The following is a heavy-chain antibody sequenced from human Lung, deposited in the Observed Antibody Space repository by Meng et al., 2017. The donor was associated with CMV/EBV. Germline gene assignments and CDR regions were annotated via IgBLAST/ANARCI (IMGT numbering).Heavy chain of an antibody. CDR3: ATGLYGSGSYWGY. CDR2: IYYSGRT. J-gene: IGHJ1*01. D-gene: IGHD3-10*01. Sequence: TGTGSGGFISRGGFYWTGIRQHPGKGLEWIGNIYYSGRTHYNPSLKSRLTVSLDTSKSQFSLKLSSVTAADTAVYYCATGLYGSGSYWGYWGQGTLVTVS. V-gene: IGHV4-31*03. CDR1: GGFISRGGFY.